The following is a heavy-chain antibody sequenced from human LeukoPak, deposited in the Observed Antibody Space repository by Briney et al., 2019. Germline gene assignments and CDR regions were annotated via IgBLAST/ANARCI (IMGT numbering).Heavy chain of an antibody. CDR2: MNPNSGNT. V-gene: IGHV1-8*01. CDR3: GRRQAVAGRLVDY. J-gene: IGHJ4*02. D-gene: IGHD6-19*01. CDR1: VYTFTIDD. Sequence: ASVSVSFTASVYTFTIDDINWGRQATGQGLGWMGWMNPNSGNTGYTQKFQGRVTITRKTAISTAYMDRRSLRSADPAVYYCGRRQAVAGRLVDYWGQGTLVTVSS.